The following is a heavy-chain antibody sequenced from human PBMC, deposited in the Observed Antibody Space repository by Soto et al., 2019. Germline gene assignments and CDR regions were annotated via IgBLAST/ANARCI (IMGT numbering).Heavy chain of an antibody. D-gene: IGHD2-15*01. J-gene: IGHJ4*02. Sequence: GGSLRLSCAASGFTFSSYWMYWVRQAPGKGLVWASRIKSDGSSTSYADSVKGRFTISRDNAKNTLYLQMNSLRAEDTAVYYCASTPYCRGGSCCSGLWYFDYWGQGTLVTVSS. CDR1: GFTFSSYW. CDR2: IKSDGSST. V-gene: IGHV3-74*01. CDR3: ASTPYCRGGSCCSGLWYFDY.